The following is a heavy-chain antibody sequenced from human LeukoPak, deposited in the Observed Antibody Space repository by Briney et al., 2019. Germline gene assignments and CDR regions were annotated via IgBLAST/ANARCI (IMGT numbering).Heavy chain of an antibody. CDR1: GGSLSRGDYY. CDR2: IHYSGST. J-gene: IGHJ5*02. V-gene: IGHV4-30-4*01. Sequence: SETLSLTCTVSGGSLSRGDYYWSWIRQPPGKGLEWIGYIHYSGSTYYGPFLKSRVTMSVDTSQNQFSLKLSSVTAADTAVYYCARGGGHCSGGNCYSLWFDPWGQGTLVTVSS. D-gene: IGHD2-15*01. CDR3: ARGGGHCSGGNCYSLWFDP.